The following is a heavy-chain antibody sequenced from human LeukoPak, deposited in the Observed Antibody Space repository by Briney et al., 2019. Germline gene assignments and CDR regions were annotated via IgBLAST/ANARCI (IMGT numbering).Heavy chain of an antibody. V-gene: IGHV4-59*01. CDR1: GGSISPYY. D-gene: IGHD3-10*02. CDR2: IYYSGNT. J-gene: IGHJ4*02. CDR3: ARSTGSTMFIDY. Sequence: PSETLSLXCTVSGGSISPYYWSWTRQPPGKGLEWLGYIYYSGNTGYKPSLKSRVAMSVDTSKNQFSLRLSSVTAADTAVYYCARSTGSTMFIDYWGQGTLVTVSS.